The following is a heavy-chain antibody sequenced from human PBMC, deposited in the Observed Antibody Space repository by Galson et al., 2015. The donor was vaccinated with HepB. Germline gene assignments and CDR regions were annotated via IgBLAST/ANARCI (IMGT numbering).Heavy chain of an antibody. Sequence: SLRLSCAASGFTFGDYAMSWFRQAPGKGLEWVGFIRSKAYGGTTEYAASVKGRFTISRDDSKSIAYLQMNSLKTEDTAVYYCTSPFFMTTVAPQTFDYWGQGTLVTVSS. CDR1: GFTFGDYA. D-gene: IGHD4-23*01. J-gene: IGHJ4*02. CDR3: TSPFFMTTVAPQTFDY. V-gene: IGHV3-49*03. CDR2: IRSKAYGGTT.